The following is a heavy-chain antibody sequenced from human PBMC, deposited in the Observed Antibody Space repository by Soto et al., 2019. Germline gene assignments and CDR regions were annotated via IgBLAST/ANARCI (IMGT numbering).Heavy chain of an antibody. J-gene: IGHJ6*02. CDR1: GFTVNSNY. CDR3: AKGDGFILAV. CDR2: TNTGGTT. D-gene: IGHD1-26*01. V-gene: IGHV3-53*02. Sequence: EVQVLATGGGLIQPGGSLRLSCAASGFTVNSNYMSWVRQAPGEGLKWVSITNTGGTTYYPDSVKGRFTVSRDNTKNTLYLQMNSLRAEDTAVYYCAKGDGFILAVWGQGTTVSVSS.